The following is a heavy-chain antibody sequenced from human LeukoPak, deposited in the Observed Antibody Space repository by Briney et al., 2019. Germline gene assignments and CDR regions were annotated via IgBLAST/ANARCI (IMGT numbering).Heavy chain of an antibody. CDR2: IYHSGST. CDR1: GGSISSSNW. V-gene: IGHV4-4*02. CDR3: ARVARYSSSWPFDY. D-gene: IGHD6-13*01. Sequence: GTLFLTCAVSGGSISSSNWWSWVRQPPGKGLEWIGEIYHSGSTNYNPSLKSRVTISVDKSKNQFSLKLSSVTAADTAVYYCARVARYSSSWPFDYWGQGTLVTVSS. J-gene: IGHJ4*02.